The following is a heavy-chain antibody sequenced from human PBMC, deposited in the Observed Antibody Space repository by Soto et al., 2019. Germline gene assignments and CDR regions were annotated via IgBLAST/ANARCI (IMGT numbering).Heavy chain of an antibody. CDR3: ARGVEGYSSGWHSYYYYMDV. V-gene: IGHV3-20*01. CDR1: GFTFDDYG. CDR2: INWNGGST. D-gene: IGHD6-19*01. Sequence: GGSLRLSCAASGFTFDDYGMSWVRQAPGKGLEWVSGINWNGGSTGYADSVKGRFTISRDNAKNSLYLQMNSLRAEDTALYHCARGVEGYSSGWHSYYYYMDVWGKGTTVTVSS. J-gene: IGHJ6*03.